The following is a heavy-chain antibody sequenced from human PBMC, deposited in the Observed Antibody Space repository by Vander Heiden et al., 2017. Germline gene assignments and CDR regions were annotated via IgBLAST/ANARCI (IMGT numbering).Heavy chain of an antibody. D-gene: IGHD2-21*02. CDR1: GFTFSSYW. V-gene: IGHV3-74*01. CDR2: INSDGSST. J-gene: IGHJ4*02. CDR3: ARGVSHSDSDY. Sequence: RLSCAASGFTFSSYWMHWVRQAPGKGLVWVSRINSDGSSTSYADSVKGRFTISRDNAKNTLYMQMNRMRAEDTAVYYVARGVSHSDSDYWGQGPMVTVCS.